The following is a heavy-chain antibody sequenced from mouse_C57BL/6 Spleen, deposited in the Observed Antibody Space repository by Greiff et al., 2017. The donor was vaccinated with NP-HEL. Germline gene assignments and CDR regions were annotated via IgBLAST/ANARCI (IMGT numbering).Heavy chain of an antibody. CDR2: ISYSGST. V-gene: IGHV3-1*01. Sequence: EVKLMESGPGMVKPSQSLSLTCTVTGYSITSGYDWHWIRHFPGNKLEWMGYISYSGSTNYNPSLKSRISITHDTSKNHFFLKLNSVTTEDTATYYCARDGDGSSYYYAMDYWGQGTSVTVSS. CDR3: ARDGDGSSYYYAMDY. D-gene: IGHD2-3*01. J-gene: IGHJ4*01. CDR1: GYSITSGYD.